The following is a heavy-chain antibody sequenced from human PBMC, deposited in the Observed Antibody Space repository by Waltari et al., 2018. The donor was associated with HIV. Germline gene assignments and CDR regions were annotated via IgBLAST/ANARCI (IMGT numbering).Heavy chain of an antibody. CDR3: AKDIAGYYGSGSYFPGDYYYGMDV. V-gene: IGHV3-9*01. CDR1: GFTFDDYA. J-gene: IGHJ6*02. Sequence: EVQLVESGGGLVQPGRSLRLSCAASGFTFDDYAMHWVRQAPGKGLEWVSGISWNSGSIGHADSWKGRFTISRDNAKNSLYLQMNSLRAEDTALYYCAKDIAGYYGSGSYFPGDYYYGMDVWGQGTTVTVSS. D-gene: IGHD3-10*01. CDR2: ISWNSGSI.